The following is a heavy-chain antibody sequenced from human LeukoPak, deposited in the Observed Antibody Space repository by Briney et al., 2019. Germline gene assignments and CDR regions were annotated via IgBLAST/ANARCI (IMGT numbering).Heavy chain of an antibody. CDR1: GYTFTSYG. Sequence: ASVKVSCKASGYTFTSYGISWVRQAPGQGLEWMGWISAYNGNTNYAQKLQGRVTMTTDTSTSTAYMELRSLRSDDTAAYYCARERRPIVGASYYYYYYMDVWGKGTTVTVSS. J-gene: IGHJ6*03. V-gene: IGHV1-18*01. D-gene: IGHD1-26*01. CDR3: ARERRPIVGASYYYYYYMDV. CDR2: ISAYNGNT.